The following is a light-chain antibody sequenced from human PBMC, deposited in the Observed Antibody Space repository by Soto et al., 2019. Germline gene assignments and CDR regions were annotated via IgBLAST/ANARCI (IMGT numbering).Light chain of an antibody. CDR3: SSYTSSSAVV. CDR2: DVS. CDR1: SSDVGGYNY. V-gene: IGLV2-14*01. J-gene: IGLJ3*02. Sequence: QSALTQPASVSGPPGQSITISCTGTSSDVGGYNYVSWYQQYPGKAPKLMIYDVSNRPSGVSNRFSGSKSGNTASLTISGLQAEDEADYYCSSYTSSSAVVFGGGTQLTVL.